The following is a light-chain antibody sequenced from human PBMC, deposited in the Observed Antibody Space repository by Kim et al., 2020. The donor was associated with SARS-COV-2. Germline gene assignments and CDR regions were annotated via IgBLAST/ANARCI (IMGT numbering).Light chain of an antibody. J-gene: IGKJ1*01. V-gene: IGKV3-15*01. CDR1: QSVSNN. CDR3: QQYNDWPRT. Sequence: EIVMTQSPVTLSVSPGESATLSCRASQSVSNNLAWYQKKPGQAPRLLIYDTSTRATGIPARFSGSGSGTGFTLTISGLQSEDFAIYYCQQYNDWPRTFGQGTKVDIK. CDR2: DTS.